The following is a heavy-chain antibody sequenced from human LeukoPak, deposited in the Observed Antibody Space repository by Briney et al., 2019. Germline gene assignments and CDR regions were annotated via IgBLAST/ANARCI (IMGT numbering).Heavy chain of an antibody. D-gene: IGHD2-2*01. Sequence: SETLSLTCTVSGGSISSSSYYWGWIRQPPGKGLEWIGSIYYSGSTYYNPSLKSRVTISVDTSKNQFSLKLSSVTAADTAVYYCASPGYCSSTSCSFDYWGQGTLVTVSS. CDR1: GGSISSSSYY. CDR3: ASPGYCSSTSCSFDY. V-gene: IGHV4-39*01. J-gene: IGHJ4*02. CDR2: IYYSGST.